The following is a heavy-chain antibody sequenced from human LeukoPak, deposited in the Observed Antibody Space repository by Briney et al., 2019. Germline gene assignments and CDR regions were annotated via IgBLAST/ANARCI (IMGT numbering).Heavy chain of an antibody. CDR1: GFXFSTYA. J-gene: IGHJ4*02. D-gene: IGHD2-2*01. CDR2: ISYDGGDK. Sequence: PGRSLRLSCAASGFXFSTYAIRWVRQAPGKGLEWVAVISYDGGDKYFADSLKGRFTISRDNSKNTLYLQMNSLRVEDTAVYYCAKLGCSSTRCYINYWGQGTLVTVSS. V-gene: IGHV3-30*18. CDR3: AKLGCSSTRCYINY.